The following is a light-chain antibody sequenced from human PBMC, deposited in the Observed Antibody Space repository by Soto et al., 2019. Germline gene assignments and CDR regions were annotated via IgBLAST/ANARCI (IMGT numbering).Light chain of an antibody. CDR2: KAS. J-gene: IGKJ1*01. V-gene: IGKV1-5*03. Sequence: DIQMTQSPSTLSGSVGDRVTITCRASQTISSWLAWYQQKPGKAPKLLIYKASTLQSGVPSRFSGSGSVTEFTLTISSLQPDDFATYYCQQYNSYRTFGQGTKVDIK. CDR3: QQYNSYRT. CDR1: QTISSW.